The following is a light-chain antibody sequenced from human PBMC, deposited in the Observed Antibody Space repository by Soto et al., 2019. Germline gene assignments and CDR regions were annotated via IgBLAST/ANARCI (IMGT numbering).Light chain of an antibody. CDR2: DAS. Sequence: EIVLTQSPATLALSPGERATLSCRASQSVSSFLAWYQQKPGQAPRLLIYDASKRATGISARFSGSGSGTDFTLTISSLEPEDFAVYYCQQRSSWPLIFGGGTKVEIK. J-gene: IGKJ4*01. CDR3: QQRSSWPLI. CDR1: QSVSSF. V-gene: IGKV3-11*01.